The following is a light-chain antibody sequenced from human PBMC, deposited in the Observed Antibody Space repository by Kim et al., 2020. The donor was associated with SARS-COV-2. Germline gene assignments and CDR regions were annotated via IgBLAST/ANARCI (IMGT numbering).Light chain of an antibody. Sequence: YPGERATLSCRASHSVSTSLAGYQQKPGQGPRLLIYGAASRATGVPGRLSGSGSGTEFTLTISSVQSEDCAVYYCQQYNTWPPRYTFGQGTKLEI. J-gene: IGKJ2*01. CDR1: HSVSTS. V-gene: IGKV3-15*01. CDR2: GAA. CDR3: QQYNTWPPRYT.